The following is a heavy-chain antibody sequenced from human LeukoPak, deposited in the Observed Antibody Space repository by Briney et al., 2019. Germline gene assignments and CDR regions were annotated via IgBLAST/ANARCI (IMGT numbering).Heavy chain of an antibody. J-gene: IGHJ3*02. CDR1: GFTFSSYE. CDR2: ISGSSNYI. V-gene: IGHV3-21*01. Sequence: GGSLRLSCAASGFTFSSYEMNWVRQAPGKGLEWVSSISGSSNYIYYADSVKGRFTISRDNAKNSLYLQMNSLRAEDTAVYYCARAKRNGFDIWGQGTMISVSS. CDR3: ARAKRNGFDI.